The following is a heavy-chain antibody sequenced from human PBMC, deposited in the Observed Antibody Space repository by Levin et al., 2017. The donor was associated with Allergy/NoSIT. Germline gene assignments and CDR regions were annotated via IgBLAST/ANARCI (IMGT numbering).Heavy chain of an antibody. J-gene: IGHJ4*02. Sequence: PGGSLRLSCAASGFTFSSYAMSWVRQAPGKGLEWVSAISGSGGSTYYADSVKGRFTISRDNSKNTLYLQMNSLRAEDTAVYYCAKVSLGYYDFWSGYYNLADDYWGQGTLVTVSS. CDR1: GFTFSSYA. CDR3: AKVSLGYYDFWSGYYNLADDY. D-gene: IGHD3-3*01. CDR2: ISGSGGST. V-gene: IGHV3-23*01.